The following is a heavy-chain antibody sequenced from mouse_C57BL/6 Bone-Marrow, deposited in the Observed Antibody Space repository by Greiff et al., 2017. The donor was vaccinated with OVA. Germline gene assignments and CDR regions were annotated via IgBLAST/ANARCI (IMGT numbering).Heavy chain of an antibody. V-gene: IGHV14-4*01. CDR2: IDPENGDT. CDR3: TFYGNPAWFAY. Sequence: EVQLQQSGAELVRPGASVKLSCTASGFNIKDDYMHWVKQRPEQGLEWIGWIDPENGDTEYASKFQGKATITADTSSNTAYLQLSSLTSEDTAVYYCTFYGNPAWFAYWGQGTLVTVSA. CDR1: GFNIKDDY. D-gene: IGHD2-1*01. J-gene: IGHJ3*01.